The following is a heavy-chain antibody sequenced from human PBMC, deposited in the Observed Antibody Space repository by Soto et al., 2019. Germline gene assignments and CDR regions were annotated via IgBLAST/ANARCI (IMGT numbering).Heavy chain of an antibody. CDR3: ARWPDGYYYYGMDV. CDR2: MNPNSGNT. Sequence: QVQLVQSGAEVKKPGASVKVSCKASGYTFTSYDINWVRQATGQGLEWMGWMNPNSGNTGYAQKLQGRATMTRNTSISTAYMELSSLGSEDTAGYYCARWPDGYYYYGMDVWGQGTTVTVSS. CDR1: GYTFTSYD. V-gene: IGHV1-8*01. J-gene: IGHJ6*02.